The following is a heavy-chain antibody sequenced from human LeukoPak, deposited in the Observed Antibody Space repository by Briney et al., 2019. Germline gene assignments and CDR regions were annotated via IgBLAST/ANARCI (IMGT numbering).Heavy chain of an antibody. CDR2: IYYSGST. D-gene: IGHD5-18*01. CDR3: ARGRGYSYGWRTIGYNWFDP. J-gene: IGHJ5*02. CDR1: GGSISSSSYY. V-gene: IGHV4-39*07. Sequence: SETLSLTCTVSGGSISSSSYYWGWIRQPPGKGLEWIGSIYYSGSTYYNPSLKSRVTISVDTSKNQFSLKLSSVTAADTAVYYCARGRGYSYGWRTIGYNWFDPWGQGTLVTVSS.